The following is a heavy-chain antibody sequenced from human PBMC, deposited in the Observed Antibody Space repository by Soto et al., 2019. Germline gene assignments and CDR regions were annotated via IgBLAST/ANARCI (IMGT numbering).Heavy chain of an antibody. CDR3: ARDLAWKRGKVGRYYYGMDV. CDR2: ISTRSTYT. J-gene: IGHJ6*02. CDR1: GFIFSDYY. Sequence: QVLLVESGGGLVKAGGSLRLSCAASGFIFSDYYMSWVRQTPGTGLEWVSYISTRSTYTNYADSVKGRFTISRDNTKNSLYLQMDRLRVEDTAVYYCARDLAWKRGKVGRYYYGMDVWGQGTTFTVSS. D-gene: IGHD1-1*01. V-gene: IGHV3-11*06.